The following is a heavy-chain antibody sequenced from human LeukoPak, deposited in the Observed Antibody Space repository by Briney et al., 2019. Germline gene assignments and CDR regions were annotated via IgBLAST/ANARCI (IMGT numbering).Heavy chain of an antibody. V-gene: IGHV4-61*02. D-gene: IGHD3-10*01. CDR3: ARGPPYYYGSGTPRFDY. CDR1: GGSISSGSYY. J-gene: IGHJ4*02. Sequence: KTSQTLSLTCTVSGGSISSGSYYWSWIRQPAGKGLEWIGRIYTSGSTHYNPSLKSRVTISVDTSKNQFSLKLSSVTAADTAVYYCARGPPYYYGSGTPRFDYWGQGTLVTVSS. CDR2: IYTSGST.